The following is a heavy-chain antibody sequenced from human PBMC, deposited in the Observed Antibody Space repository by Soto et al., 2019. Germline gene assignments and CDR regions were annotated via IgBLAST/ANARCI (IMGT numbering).Heavy chain of an antibody. J-gene: IGHJ4*02. D-gene: IGHD4-17*01. CDR3: AHRPTVTRIDH. V-gene: IGHV2-5*01. Sequence: QITLKESGPTLVKSTQTLTLTCTFSGFSLTTNEVVVGWIRQPPGKGLEWLGFIYGKNDERYSPSLKSRLAITKDSSNNQVVLTMANMDPADTATYYCAHRPTVTRIDHWGQGLLVSVSS. CDR2: IYGKNDE. CDR1: GFSLTTNEVV.